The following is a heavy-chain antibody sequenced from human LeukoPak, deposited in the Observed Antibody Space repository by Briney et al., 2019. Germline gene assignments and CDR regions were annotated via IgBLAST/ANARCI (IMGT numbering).Heavy chain of an antibody. J-gene: IGHJ4*02. Sequence: SETLSLTCTVSGGSISSSSYYWGWIRQPPGKGLEWIGSIYYSGSTNYNPSLKSRVTISVDTSKNQFSLKLSSVTAADTAVYYCARGLGPVTLNDYWGQGTLVTVSS. CDR1: GGSISSSSYY. D-gene: IGHD2-21*02. V-gene: IGHV4-39*07. CDR3: ARGLGPVTLNDY. CDR2: IYYSGST.